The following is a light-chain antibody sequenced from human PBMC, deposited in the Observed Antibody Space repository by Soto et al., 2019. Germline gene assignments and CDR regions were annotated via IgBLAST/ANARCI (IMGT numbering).Light chain of an antibody. Sequence: DIVLTPSPDTLSFSPVNISTLSCRASQSLTNSYIAWYQVKPGQAPRLLIYDTSSRATGIPDRFSGSGSGTDFTLTISRLEPEDFAVYYCKQCGSSSTCGQGKRREIK. CDR3: KQCGSSST. CDR2: DTS. CDR1: QSLTNSY. J-gene: IGKJ5*01. V-gene: IGKV3-20*01.